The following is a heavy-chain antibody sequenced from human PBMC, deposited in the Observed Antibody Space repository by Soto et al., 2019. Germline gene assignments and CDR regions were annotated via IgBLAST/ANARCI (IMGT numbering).Heavy chain of an antibody. CDR3: ARDRTLNYGDFAY. J-gene: IGHJ4*02. Sequence: PGGSLRLSCAASGFTFSNYALHWVRQAPGKGLEWVAAISYDGSHKYYAGSVKGRFTISRDNSKDTLYLQMNSLRTDDTALFYCARDRTLNYGDFAYWGQGTLVTVS. CDR2: ISYDGSHK. CDR1: GFTFSNYA. V-gene: IGHV3-30-3*01. D-gene: IGHD4-17*01.